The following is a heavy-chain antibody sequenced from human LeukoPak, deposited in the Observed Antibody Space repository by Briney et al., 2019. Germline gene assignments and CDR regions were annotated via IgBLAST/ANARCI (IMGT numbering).Heavy chain of an antibody. V-gene: IGHV1-8*01. CDR1: GYTFTSYD. J-gene: IGHJ4*02. Sequence: ASVKVSCKASGYTFTSYDFNWVRQATGQRPEWMGWMSPNSGDTGYAQKFQDRVTMTRNTYISTACMELSSLRSDDTAVYYCARGPPNWGYDYWGPGTLVTVSS. CDR3: ARGPPNWGYDY. CDR2: MSPNSGDT. D-gene: IGHD7-27*01.